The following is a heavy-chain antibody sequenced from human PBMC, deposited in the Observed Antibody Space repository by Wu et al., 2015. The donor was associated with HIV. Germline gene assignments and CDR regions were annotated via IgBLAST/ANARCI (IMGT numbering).Heavy chain of an antibody. V-gene: IGHV1-69*05. CDR3: ARGGGNHIDAAFDI. CDR2: ITPIFGTV. D-gene: IGHD3-16*01. Sequence: QVQLEQSGPEMKKPGSSMKVSCEASGGTFNTYAVAWVRQAPGRGLEWVGGITPIFGTVRYADNFKGRISVSTDESARTLSLELSDLRSDDTAIYFCARGGGNHIDAAFDIWGQGTRVTV. J-gene: IGHJ3*02. CDR1: GGTFNTYA.